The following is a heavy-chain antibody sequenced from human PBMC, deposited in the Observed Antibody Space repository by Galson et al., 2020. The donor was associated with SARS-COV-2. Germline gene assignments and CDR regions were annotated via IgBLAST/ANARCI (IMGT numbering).Heavy chain of an antibody. D-gene: IGHD2-2*02. Sequence: ASVKVSCKTAGYTFTSYGISWVRQAPGQGLEWMGWISAYRGNTNYAQKFQGRVSMTMDTSTSKAYMELRGLGSDDTAVYYCARGQTVYCSSTSCYNYFDYWGQGTLVTVSS. CDR1: GYTFTSYG. CDR3: ARGQTVYCSSTSCYNYFDY. CDR2: ISAYRGNT. J-gene: IGHJ4*02. V-gene: IGHV1-18*04.